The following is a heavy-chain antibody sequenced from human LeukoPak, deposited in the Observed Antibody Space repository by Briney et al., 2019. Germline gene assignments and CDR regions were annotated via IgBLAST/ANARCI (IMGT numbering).Heavy chain of an antibody. CDR2: IWYDGSNK. J-gene: IGHJ4*02. D-gene: IGHD2-2*01. CDR1: GFSVSSNY. Sequence: PGGSLRLSCVASGFSVSSNYMSWVRRAPGKGLEWVAVIWYDGSNKYYADSVKGRFTISRDNSKNTLYLQMNSLRAEDTAVYYCAKDQSTLGFDYWGQGTLVTVSS. CDR3: AKDQSTLGFDY. V-gene: IGHV3-33*06.